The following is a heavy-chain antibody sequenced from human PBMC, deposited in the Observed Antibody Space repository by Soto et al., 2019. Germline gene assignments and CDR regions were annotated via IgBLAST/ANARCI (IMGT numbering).Heavy chain of an antibody. V-gene: IGHV1-2*04. CDR3: ARGISYLAVIAGDAFDI. D-gene: IGHD6-13*01. J-gene: IGHJ3*02. Sequence: QVQLVQSGAEVKKPGASVKVSCKASGYTFTGYYMHWVRQAPGQGLEWMGWINPNSGGTNYAQKFQGWVTMTRDTSISTAYMELSRLRSDDTAVYYCARGISYLAVIAGDAFDIWGQGTMVTVSS. CDR1: GYTFTGYY. CDR2: INPNSGGT.